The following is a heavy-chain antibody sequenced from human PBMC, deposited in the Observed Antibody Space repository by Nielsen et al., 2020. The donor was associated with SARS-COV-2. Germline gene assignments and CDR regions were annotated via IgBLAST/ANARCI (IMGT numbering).Heavy chain of an antibody. CDR2: ISYDGSNK. J-gene: IGHJ3*02. CDR3: ARGRYSGSYYTQDAFDI. D-gene: IGHD1-26*01. V-gene: IGHV3-30-3*01. Sequence: GGSLRLSCAASGFTFSSYAMHWVRQAPGKGLEWVAVISYDGSNKYYADSVKGRFTISRDNSKNTLYLQMNSLRAEDTAVYYCARGRYSGSYYTQDAFDIWGQGTMVTVSS. CDR1: GFTFSSYA.